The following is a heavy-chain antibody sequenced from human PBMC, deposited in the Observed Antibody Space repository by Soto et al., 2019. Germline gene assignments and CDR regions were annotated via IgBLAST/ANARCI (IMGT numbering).Heavy chain of an antibody. CDR3: ARTPSHYGLGWAFDI. Sequence: SETLSLTCTVSGGSISSYYWSWIRQPPGKGLEWIGYIYYSGSTNYNPSLKSRVTISVDTSKNQFSLKLSSVTAADTAVYYCARTPSHYGLGWAFDIWGQGTMVTVSS. CDR2: IYYSGST. J-gene: IGHJ3*02. D-gene: IGHD3-10*01. CDR1: GGSISSYY. V-gene: IGHV4-59*01.